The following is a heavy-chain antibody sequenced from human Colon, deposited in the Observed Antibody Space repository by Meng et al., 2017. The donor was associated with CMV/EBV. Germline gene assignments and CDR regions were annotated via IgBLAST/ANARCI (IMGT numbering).Heavy chain of an antibody. CDR2: ITWDGGRR. CDR3: AKDIFGSGSPYDY. J-gene: IGHJ4*02. V-gene: IGHV3-43*01. CDR1: GFRLDGYS. Sequence: GGSLRLSCVGSGFRLDGYSMHWVRQSPGKGLEWLSLITWDGGRRYYADAVKGRFVISRDNTNNLLHLQMNSLKSEDSAVYHCAKDIFGSGSPYDYWGQGTLVTVSS. D-gene: IGHD3-10*01.